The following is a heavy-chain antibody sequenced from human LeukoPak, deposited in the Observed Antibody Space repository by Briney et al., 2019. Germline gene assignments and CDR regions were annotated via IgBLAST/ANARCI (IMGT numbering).Heavy chain of an antibody. CDR1: GGSISSIGYY. D-gene: IGHD6-13*01. J-gene: IGHJ4*02. Sequence: PSETLSLTCSVSGGSISSIGYYWGWIRQPPGKGLEWIGSIYYGGSTHYSPSLKSRLTISVDTSKNQFSLKLSSVTAADTAVYYCAGSFQAAADTVFLDYWGQGTLVTVSS. CDR2: IYYGGST. V-gene: IGHV4-39*01. CDR3: AGSFQAAADTVFLDY.